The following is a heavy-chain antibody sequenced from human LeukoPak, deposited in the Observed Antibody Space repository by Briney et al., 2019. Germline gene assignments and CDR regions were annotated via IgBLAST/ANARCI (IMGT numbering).Heavy chain of an antibody. Sequence: TGGSLRLSCAASGFTFSSYSMNWVRQAPGKGLEWVSSISSSSSYICYADSVKGRFTISRDNAKNSLYLQMNSLRAEDTAVYYCAREGIAAAGIDYWGQGTLVTVSS. J-gene: IGHJ4*02. CDR3: AREGIAAAGIDY. CDR2: ISSSSSYI. D-gene: IGHD6-13*01. V-gene: IGHV3-21*01. CDR1: GFTFSSYS.